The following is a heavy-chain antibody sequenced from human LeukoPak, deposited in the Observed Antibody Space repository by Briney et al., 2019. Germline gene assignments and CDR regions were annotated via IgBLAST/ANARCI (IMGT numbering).Heavy chain of an antibody. Sequence: GGSLRLSCAASGFTFSSYGMHWVRQAPGKGLEWVAVIWDDGSNKYYADSVKGRFTISRDNSKNTLYLQMNSLRAEDAAVYYCARDGSTSIAVAGTGIYYYYYGMDVWGQGTTVTVSS. D-gene: IGHD6-19*01. J-gene: IGHJ6*02. V-gene: IGHV3-33*01. CDR2: IWDDGSNK. CDR3: ARDGSTSIAVAGTGIYYYYYGMDV. CDR1: GFTFSSYG.